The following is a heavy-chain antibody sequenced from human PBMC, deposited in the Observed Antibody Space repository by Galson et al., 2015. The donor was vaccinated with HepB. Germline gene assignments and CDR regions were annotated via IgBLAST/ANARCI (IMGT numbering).Heavy chain of an antibody. J-gene: IGHJ6*02. Sequence: SVKVSCKVSGYTLTELSMHWVRQAPGKGLEWMGGFDPEDGETIYAQKFQGRVTMTEDTSTDTAYMELSSLRSEDTAVYYCATRRGDGYNNHLDYYYYYGMDVWGQGTTVTVSS. CDR1: GYTLTELS. CDR3: ATRRGDGYNNHLDYYYYYGMDV. CDR2: FDPEDGET. V-gene: IGHV1-24*01. D-gene: IGHD5-24*01.